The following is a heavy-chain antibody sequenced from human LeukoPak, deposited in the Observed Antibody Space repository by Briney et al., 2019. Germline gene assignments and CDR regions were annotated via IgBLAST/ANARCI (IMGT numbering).Heavy chain of an antibody. Sequence: PGGSLRLSCAASGFTFSSYEMNWVRQAPGKGLEYVSAISSNGGSTYYADSVKGRFAISRDNSKNTLYLQMSSLRAEDTAVYYCVKGGIDYYDSSGYLDYWGQGTLVTVSS. J-gene: IGHJ4*02. CDR3: VKGGIDYYDSSGYLDY. CDR1: GFTFSSYE. D-gene: IGHD3-22*01. V-gene: IGHV3-64D*06. CDR2: ISSNGGST.